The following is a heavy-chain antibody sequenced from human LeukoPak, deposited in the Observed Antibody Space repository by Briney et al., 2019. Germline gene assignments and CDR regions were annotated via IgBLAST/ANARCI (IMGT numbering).Heavy chain of an antibody. J-gene: IGHJ4*02. Sequence: GGSLGLSCAASGFTFSSYGMHWVRQAPGKGLEWVAVIWYDGSNKYYADSVKGRFTISRDNSKNTLYLQMNSLRAEDTAVYYCAKDREGYSGSFYFDYWGQGTLVTVSS. CDR1: GFTFSSYG. V-gene: IGHV3-33*06. CDR2: IWYDGSNK. D-gene: IGHD1-26*01. CDR3: AKDREGYSGSFYFDY.